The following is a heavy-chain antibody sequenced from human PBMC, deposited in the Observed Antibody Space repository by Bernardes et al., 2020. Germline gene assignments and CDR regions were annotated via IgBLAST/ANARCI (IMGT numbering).Heavy chain of an antibody. D-gene: IGHD3-10*01. Sequence: SETLSLTCTVSGGAISSSSYYWGRIRQPPGKGLEWIGRIHFSGSTYYNRALKSRVTITADTSKNQFSLKLSSVTAADTAVDYGARHRNIRGPRWFGPWGQGTLVTVSS. CDR3: ARHRNIRGPRWFGP. J-gene: IGHJ5*02. V-gene: IGHV4-39*01. CDR1: GGAISSSSYY. CDR2: IHFSGST.